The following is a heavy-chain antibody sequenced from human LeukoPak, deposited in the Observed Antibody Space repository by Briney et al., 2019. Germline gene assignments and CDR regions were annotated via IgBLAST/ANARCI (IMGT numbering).Heavy chain of an antibody. D-gene: IGHD6-6*01. CDR3: AREQQLEDAFDI. Sequence: SETLSLTCTVSGGSISSYYWSWLRQPPGKGLEWIGYIYYSGSTNYNPSLKSRVTISVDTSKNQFSLKLSSVTAADTAVYYCAREQQLEDAFDIWGQGTMVTVSS. J-gene: IGHJ3*02. V-gene: IGHV4-59*01. CDR1: GGSISSYY. CDR2: IYYSGST.